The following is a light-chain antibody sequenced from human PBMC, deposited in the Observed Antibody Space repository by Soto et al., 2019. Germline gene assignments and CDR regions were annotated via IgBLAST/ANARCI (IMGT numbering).Light chain of an antibody. CDR1: QSISNY. CDR3: QQSYSTPIT. J-gene: IGKJ5*01. Sequence: DIRMTQSPSSLSASVGDRVTITCRASQSISNYLNWYQQKPGKAPKVLIYAASNLQSGVPSRFSGSGSGTDFTLTISSLQPEDFATYYCQQSYSTPITVGQGTRLESK. CDR2: AAS. V-gene: IGKV1-39*01.